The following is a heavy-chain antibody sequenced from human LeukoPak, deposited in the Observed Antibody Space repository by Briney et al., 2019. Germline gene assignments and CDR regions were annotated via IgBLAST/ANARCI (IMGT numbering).Heavy chain of an antibody. D-gene: IGHD6-13*01. V-gene: IGHV3-15*01. CDR3: TTDLAAAGNKNYYYYGMDV. J-gene: IGHJ6*02. CDR2: IKSKTDGGTT. CDR1: GFTFSNAW. Sequence: GGSLRLSCAASGFTFSNAWMSWVRRAPGKGLEWVGRIKSKTDGGTTDYAAPVKGRFTISRDDSKNTLYLQMNSLKTEDTAVYYCTTDLAAAGNKNYYYYGMDVWGQGTTVTVSS.